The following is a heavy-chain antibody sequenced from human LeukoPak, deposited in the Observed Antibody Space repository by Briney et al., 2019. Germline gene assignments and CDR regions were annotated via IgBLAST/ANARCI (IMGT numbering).Heavy chain of an antibody. V-gene: IGHV4-39*01. Sequence: PSETLSLTCTVSGGSIGSSNNYYWAWIRQPPGKGLEWIGSTNYSGNTWYNWSLKSRVTISIDTSKNPFSLKLSSVTAADTAVHYCARHDGPGTVDPWGQGTLVTVSS. D-gene: IGHD5-24*01. CDR2: TNYSGNT. CDR1: GGSIGSSNNYY. J-gene: IGHJ5*02. CDR3: ARHDGPGTVDP.